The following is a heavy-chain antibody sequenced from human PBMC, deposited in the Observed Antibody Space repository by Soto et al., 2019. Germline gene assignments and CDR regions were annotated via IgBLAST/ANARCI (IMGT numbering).Heavy chain of an antibody. J-gene: IGHJ4*02. CDR3: ARESEDLTSNFDY. CDR1: GFTFSSYA. V-gene: IGHV3-21*06. Sequence: PGGSRRLSCAASGFTFSSYAMNWVRQAPGKGLEXVSXXXXTTYXIXXGXXXKGRFTISRDNAKNSLYLEMNSLRAEDTAVYYCARESEDLTSNFDYWGQGTLVTVS. CDR2: XXXTTYXI.